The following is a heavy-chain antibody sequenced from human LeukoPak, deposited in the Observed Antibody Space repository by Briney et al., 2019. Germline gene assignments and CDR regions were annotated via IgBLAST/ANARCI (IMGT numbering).Heavy chain of an antibody. J-gene: IGHJ5*02. CDR1: GGSISSYY. D-gene: IGHD1-26*01. V-gene: IGHV4-59*08. CDR3: ARLGSWFDP. Sequence: SETLSLTCIVSGGSISSYYWSWIRQPPGKGLEWIGYIYSSGSTDYNPSLKSRVTISVDTSKNQFSLKLSSVTAADTAVYYCARLGSWFDPWGQGTLVTVSS. CDR2: IYSSGST.